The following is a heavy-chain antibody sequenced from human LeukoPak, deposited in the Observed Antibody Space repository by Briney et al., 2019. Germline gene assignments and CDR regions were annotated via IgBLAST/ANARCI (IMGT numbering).Heavy chain of an antibody. Sequence: GASVKVSCKASGYTFTSYYMHWVRQAPGQGLEWMGIINPSGGSTSYAQKFQGRVTMTRDTSTSTVYMELSSLRSEDTAVYYCARGPDYYGSGRQGDYYYYYMDVWGKGTTVTVSS. CDR1: GYTFTSYY. D-gene: IGHD3-10*01. CDR2: INPSGGST. CDR3: ARGPDYYGSGRQGDYYYYYMDV. J-gene: IGHJ6*03. V-gene: IGHV1-46*01.